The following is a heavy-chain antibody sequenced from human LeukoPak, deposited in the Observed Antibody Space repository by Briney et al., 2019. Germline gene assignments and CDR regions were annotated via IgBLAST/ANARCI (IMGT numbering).Heavy chain of an antibody. J-gene: IGHJ4*02. CDR1: GFTFSSYW. CDR3: ARDGDGSGWFDY. V-gene: IGHV3-74*01. Sequence: GGSLRLSCAASGFTFSSYWMHWVRQAPGKGLVWVSRINSDGSSTSYADSVKGRFTISRDNSKNTLYLQMNSLRAEDTAVYYCARDGDGSGWFDYWGQGTLVTVSS. CDR2: INSDGSST. D-gene: IGHD3-10*01.